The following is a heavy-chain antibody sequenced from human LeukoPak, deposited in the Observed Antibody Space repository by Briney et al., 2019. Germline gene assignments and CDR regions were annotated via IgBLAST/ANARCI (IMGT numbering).Heavy chain of an antibody. CDR3: AKDLRGRSGWYLFLDY. CDR2: ISGSGGST. D-gene: IGHD6-19*01. V-gene: IGHV3-23*01. Sequence: GGSLRLSCAASGFTFSSYAMSWVRQAPGKGLEWVSAISGSGGSTYYGDSVKGRFTISRDNSKNTLYLQMNSLRAEDTAVYYCAKDLRGRSGWYLFLDYWGQGTLVTVSS. J-gene: IGHJ4*02. CDR1: GFTFSSYA.